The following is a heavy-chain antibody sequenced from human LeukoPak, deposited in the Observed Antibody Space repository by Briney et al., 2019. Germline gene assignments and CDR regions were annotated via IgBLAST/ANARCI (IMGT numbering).Heavy chain of an antibody. Sequence: GEPLKISFRGSGYSFTRYWNGWVRQMLGKGLEWMGIIYPGDSDTRYSPSFQGQVTISADKSISTAYLQWSSLKASDTAMYYCARQGVYVDTAMVSDYWGQGTLVTVSS. CDR3: ARQGVYVDTAMVSDY. CDR1: GYSFTRYW. V-gene: IGHV5-51*01. CDR2: IYPGDSDT. D-gene: IGHD5-18*01. J-gene: IGHJ4*02.